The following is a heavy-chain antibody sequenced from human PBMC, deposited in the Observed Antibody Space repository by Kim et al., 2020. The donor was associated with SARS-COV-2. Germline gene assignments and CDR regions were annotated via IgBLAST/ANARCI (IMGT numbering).Heavy chain of an antibody. J-gene: IGHJ4*02. Sequence: SVKVSCKASGGTFSTYPINWVRQAPGQGLEWMGRIIPILNIANYAQKFQGRVTITADKSTNTAYMELSSLRGVDTAIYYCARARDGSGSYYNFDHWGQG. CDR3: ARARDGSGSYYNFDH. D-gene: IGHD3-10*01. V-gene: IGHV1-69*04. CDR2: IIPILNIA. CDR1: GGTFSTYP.